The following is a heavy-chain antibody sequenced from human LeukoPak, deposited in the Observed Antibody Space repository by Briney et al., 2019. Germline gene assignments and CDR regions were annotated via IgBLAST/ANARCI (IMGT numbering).Heavy chain of an antibody. Sequence: SVKVSCKASGGTFSSYAISWVRQAPGQGLEWMGGIIPIFGTADYAQKFQGRVTITADKSTSTAYIELSSLRSEDTAVYYCARVGGYGDYDGGHWGQGTLVTVSS. CDR3: ARVGGYGDYDGGH. J-gene: IGHJ4*02. D-gene: IGHD4-17*01. V-gene: IGHV1-69*06. CDR2: IIPIFGTA. CDR1: GGTFSSYA.